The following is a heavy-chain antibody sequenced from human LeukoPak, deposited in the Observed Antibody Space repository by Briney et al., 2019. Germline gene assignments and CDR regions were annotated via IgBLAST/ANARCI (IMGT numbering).Heavy chain of an antibody. CDR1: GFIFSSYG. J-gene: IGHJ4*02. Sequence: GRSLRLSCAASGFIFSSYGMHWVRQAPGKGLEWVAVIWYDGSNKYYADSVKGRFTISRDNSKNTLYLQVNSLRAEDTAVYYCARDGLAVAKTGFLDSWGQGTLVTVSS. D-gene: IGHD6-19*01. V-gene: IGHV3-33*01. CDR2: IWYDGSNK. CDR3: ARDGLAVAKTGFLDS.